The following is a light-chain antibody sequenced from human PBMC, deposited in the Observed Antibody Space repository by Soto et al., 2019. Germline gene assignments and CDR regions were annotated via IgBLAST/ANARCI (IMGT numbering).Light chain of an antibody. J-gene: IGKJ1*01. V-gene: IGKV1-27*01. CDR3: QKYNSAPWT. CDR1: QGIGNY. Sequence: DIQMTQSPSSLSASVGDRVTITCRASQGIGNYLAWYQQKPGKVPKLPIYAASTLQSGVPSRFSGSGSGTDFTLTISSLQPEDVATYHCQKYNSAPWTFGQGTKVEIK. CDR2: AAS.